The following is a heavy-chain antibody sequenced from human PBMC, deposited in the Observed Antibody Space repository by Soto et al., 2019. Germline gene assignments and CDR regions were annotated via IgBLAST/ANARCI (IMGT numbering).Heavy chain of an antibody. CDR1: GLSFDTYN. V-gene: IGHV3-21*02. Sequence: EDQLVESGGGLVKPGGSLRLSCAASGLSFDTYNMNWVRQAPGKGLEWVSSISSGRPDIFYADSVRGRFTISRDDAKKSLFLQMNSLRADDTAVYYCARDHLGIAAGDFDLWGQGTLVTVSS. D-gene: IGHD6-19*01. J-gene: IGHJ4*02. CDR3: ARDHLGIAAGDFDL. CDR2: ISSGRPDI.